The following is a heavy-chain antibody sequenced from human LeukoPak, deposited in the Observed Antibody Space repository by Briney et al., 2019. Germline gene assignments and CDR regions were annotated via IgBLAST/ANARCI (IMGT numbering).Heavy chain of an antibody. CDR3: ARVGNIVVGDYYYLDV. Sequence: SETLSLTCTVSGGPISSYYWSWIRQPAGKGLEWIGRIHTSGSTNYNPSLKSRVTMSVDTSKNQFSLKLSSVTAADTAVYYCARVGNIVVGDYYYLDVWGKGTTVTVSS. V-gene: IGHV4-4*07. J-gene: IGHJ6*03. D-gene: IGHD2-2*01. CDR1: GGPISSYY. CDR2: IHTSGST.